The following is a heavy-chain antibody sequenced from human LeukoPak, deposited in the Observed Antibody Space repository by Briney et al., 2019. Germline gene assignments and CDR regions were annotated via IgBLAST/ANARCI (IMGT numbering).Heavy chain of an antibody. V-gene: IGHV3-30*02. CDR1: GFTFSSYW. D-gene: IGHD5-18*01. J-gene: IGHJ4*02. CDR3: AKNSYGYLGGYFDY. Sequence: GGSLRLSCAASGFTFSSYWMHWVRQAPGKGLEWVAFIRYDGDNEYYADSVKGRFTISRDNSKNTLYLQMNSLRAEDTAVYYCAKNSYGYLGGYFDYWGQGTLVTVSS. CDR2: IRYDGDNE.